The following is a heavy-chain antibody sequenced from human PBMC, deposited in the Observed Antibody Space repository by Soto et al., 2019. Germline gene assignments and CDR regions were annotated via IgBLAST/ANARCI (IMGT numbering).Heavy chain of an antibody. D-gene: IGHD3-10*01. Sequence: EVQLVESGGGLVQPGGSLRLSCAASTITVSTYEMNWVRQAPGKGLEWVSSISSRGTIIFYADSVKGRFTISRDNARNSLFLQMNSLRAEDTAVYYWARGRGFYGDYWGQGTLVTFSS. J-gene: IGHJ4*02. CDR2: ISSRGTII. CDR3: ARGRGFYGDY. V-gene: IGHV3-48*03. CDR1: TITVSTYE.